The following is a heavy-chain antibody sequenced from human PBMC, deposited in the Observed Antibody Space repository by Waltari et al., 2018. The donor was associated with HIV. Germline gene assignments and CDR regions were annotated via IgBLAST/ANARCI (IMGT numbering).Heavy chain of an antibody. Sequence: AQLVESGGTLVQIGKSLRLSCVVPEFTVPPTYWSWVRQAPGKGPEWVATIYKDGRVFYADSVRGRFTLSRDNSKNSLNLEMTGLRVDDTATYFCARFATHFYDGFGWGGFEAYGMDVWGQGTTVIVSS. D-gene: IGHD3-22*01. J-gene: IGHJ6*02. V-gene: IGHV3-53*01. CDR2: IYKDGRV. CDR3: ARFATHFYDGFGWGGFEAYGMDV. CDR1: EFTVPPTY.